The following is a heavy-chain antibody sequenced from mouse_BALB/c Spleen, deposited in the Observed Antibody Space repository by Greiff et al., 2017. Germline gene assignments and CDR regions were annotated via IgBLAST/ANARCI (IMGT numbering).Heavy chain of an antibody. CDR1: GYSITSGYY. D-gene: IGHD2-1*01. CDR3: ARDGYGNYEGGRYAMDY. CDR2: ISYDGSN. Sequence: EVQLVESGPGLVKPSQSLSLTCSVTGYSITSGYYWNWIRQFPGNKLEWMGYISYDGSNNYNPSLKNRISITRDTSKNQFFLKLNSVTTEDTATYYCARDGYGNYEGGRYAMDYWGQGTSVTVSS. J-gene: IGHJ4*01. V-gene: IGHV3-6*02.